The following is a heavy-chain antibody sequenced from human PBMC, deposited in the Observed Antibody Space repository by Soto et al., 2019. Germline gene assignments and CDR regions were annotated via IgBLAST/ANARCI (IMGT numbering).Heavy chain of an antibody. J-gene: IGHJ4*02. CDR2: ISSSGSTI. D-gene: IGHD4-17*01. Sequence: ESGGGLVQPGGSLRLSCAASGFTFSSYEMNWVRQAPGKGLEWVSYISSSGSTIYYADSVKGRFTISRDNAKNSLYLQMNSLRAEDTAVYYCARGRAYGDYAAWGDYWGQGTLVTVSS. CDR3: ARGRAYGDYAAWGDY. CDR1: GFTFSSYE. V-gene: IGHV3-48*03.